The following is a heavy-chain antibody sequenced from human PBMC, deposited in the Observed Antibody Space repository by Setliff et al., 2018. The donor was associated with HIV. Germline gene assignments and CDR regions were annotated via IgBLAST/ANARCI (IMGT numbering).Heavy chain of an antibody. CDR2: IDHSGST. J-gene: IGHJ4*02. CDR3: ARGPYYYDSSGYYH. Sequence: SETLSLTCAVYDGSFSGYYWSWIRQPPGKGLEWIGEIDHSGSTNYNPSLRSRVIMSMDTSKNQFSLKLSSVTAADTAVYYCARGPYYYDSSGYYHWGQGTLVTVSS. V-gene: IGHV4-34*01. D-gene: IGHD3-22*01. CDR1: DGSFSGYY.